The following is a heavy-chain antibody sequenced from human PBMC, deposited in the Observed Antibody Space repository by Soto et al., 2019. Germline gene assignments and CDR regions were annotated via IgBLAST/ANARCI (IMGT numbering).Heavy chain of an antibody. CDR3: ARHDHIVATIGYY. CDR2: IYYSGST. Sequence: SETLSLTCTVSGGSISSSSYYWGWIRQPPGKGLEWIGSIYYSGSTYYNPSLKSRVTISVDTSKNQFSLKLSSVTAADTAVYYCARHDHIVATIGYYWGQGTLVTVS. V-gene: IGHV4-39*01. D-gene: IGHD5-12*01. CDR1: GGSISSSSYY. J-gene: IGHJ4*02.